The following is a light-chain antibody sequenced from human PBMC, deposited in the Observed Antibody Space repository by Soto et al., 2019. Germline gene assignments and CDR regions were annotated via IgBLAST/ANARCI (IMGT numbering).Light chain of an antibody. J-gene: IGLJ1*01. Sequence: QSALTQPPSVAGAPGQRLTISCTGSSCNIGADYDVHWYQQLPGTAPKLLIYANSNRPSGVPDRFSGSKSGISASLAITGLQADDEAAYSCQPYESSSLSGFVSGSGTKVTLL. V-gene: IGLV1-40*01. CDR1: SCNIGADYD. CDR3: QPYESSSLSGFV. CDR2: ANS.